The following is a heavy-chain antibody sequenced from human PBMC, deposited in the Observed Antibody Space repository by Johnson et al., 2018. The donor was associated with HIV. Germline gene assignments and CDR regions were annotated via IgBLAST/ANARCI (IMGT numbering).Heavy chain of an antibody. D-gene: IGHD1-1*01. CDR2: IWYDGSNK. CDR3: ANFYTDNTLGLFGAFDI. J-gene: IGHJ3*02. Sequence: QVQLVESGGGVVQPGRSLRLSCAASGFTFSSYGMHWVRQAPGKGLEWVAVIWYDGSNKYYADSVKGRFTISRDNSKNTLYLQMNSLRAEDHAVYYCANFYTDNTLGLFGAFDIWGQGTMVTVSS. V-gene: IGHV3-33*06. CDR1: GFTFSSYG.